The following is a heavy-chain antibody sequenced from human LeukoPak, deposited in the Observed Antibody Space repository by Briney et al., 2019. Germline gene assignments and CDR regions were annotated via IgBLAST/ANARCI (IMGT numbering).Heavy chain of an antibody. D-gene: IGHD2-2*02. CDR2: IIHILGIA. CDR1: GGTFSSYT. Sequence: SVKVSCKASGGTFSSYTISWVRQAPGQGLEWVGRIIHILGIANYAEKFQGRVTITADKSTSTAYMQLSSLRSEDTAVYYCARDLGCSSTSCYTDFDYWGQGTLVTVSS. V-gene: IGHV1-69*04. CDR3: ARDLGCSSTSCYTDFDY. J-gene: IGHJ4*02.